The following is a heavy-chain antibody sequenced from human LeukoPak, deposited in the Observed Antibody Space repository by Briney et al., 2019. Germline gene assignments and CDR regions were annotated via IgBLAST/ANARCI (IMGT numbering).Heavy chain of an antibody. CDR1: GFTFSDYY. CDR3: ARSPSDCSGGSCYSVRRSYYYYGMDV. CDR2: ISSSGSTI. D-gene: IGHD2-15*01. Sequence: GGSLRLSCAASGFTFSDYYMSWIRQAPGKGLEWVSYISSSGSTIYYADSEKGRFTISRDNAKNSLYLQMNSLRAEDTAVYYCARSPSDCSGGSCYSVRRSYYYYGMDVWGQGTTVTVSS. J-gene: IGHJ6*02. V-gene: IGHV3-11*01.